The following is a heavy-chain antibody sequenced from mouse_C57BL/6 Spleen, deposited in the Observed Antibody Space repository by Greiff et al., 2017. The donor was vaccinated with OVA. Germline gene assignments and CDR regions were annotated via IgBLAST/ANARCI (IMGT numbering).Heavy chain of an antibody. CDR3: ARSGNYDYDEDY. J-gene: IGHJ2*01. CDR1: GYTFTSYW. V-gene: IGHV1-53*01. CDR2: INPNNGGT. Sequence: QVQLQQPGTELVKPGASVKLSSKASGYTFTSYWMHWVKQRPGQGLEWIGDINPNNGGTSYNQKFKGKATLTVDKSSSTAYMELRSLTYEDSAVYYCARSGNYDYDEDYWGQGTTLTVSS. D-gene: IGHD2-4*01.